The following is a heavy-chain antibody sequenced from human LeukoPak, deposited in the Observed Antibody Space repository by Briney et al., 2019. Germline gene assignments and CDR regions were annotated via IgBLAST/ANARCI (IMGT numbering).Heavy chain of an antibody. Sequence: GASVKVSCKASGYTLTSYYIHWVRQAPGQGLEWMGMINPSGGSTTYAQEFQGRVTMTRDTSTSTVYMELSSLRSEDTAVYYCARGYTGYDFLDYWGQGTLVTVSS. CDR2: INPSGGST. CDR1: GYTLTSYY. J-gene: IGHJ4*02. D-gene: IGHD5-12*01. V-gene: IGHV1-46*01. CDR3: ARGYTGYDFLDY.